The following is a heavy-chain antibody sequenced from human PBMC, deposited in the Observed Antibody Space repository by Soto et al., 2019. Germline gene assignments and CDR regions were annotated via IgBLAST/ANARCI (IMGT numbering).Heavy chain of an antibody. D-gene: IGHD3-10*01. J-gene: IGHJ5*02. CDR2: INAGNGNT. CDR3: ASGGPLYYYGSGSYVGWFDP. CDR1: GYTFTSYA. Sequence: QVQLVQSGAEVKKPGASVKVSCKASGYTFTSYAMHWVRQAPGQRLEWMGWINAGNGNTKYSQKFQGRVTITRDTSAITDYMELSSLRSEDTAVYYCASGGPLYYYGSGSYVGWFDPWGQGTLVTVSS. V-gene: IGHV1-3*01.